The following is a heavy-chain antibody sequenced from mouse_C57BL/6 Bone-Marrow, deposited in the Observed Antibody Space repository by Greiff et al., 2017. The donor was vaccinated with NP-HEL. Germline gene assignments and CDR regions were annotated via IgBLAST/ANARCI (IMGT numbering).Heavy chain of an antibody. Sequence: VQLQQPGTELVKPGASVKLSCKASGYTFTSYWMHWVKQRPGQGLEWIGNINPSNGGTNYNEKFKSKATLTVDKSSSTAYMQRSSLTSEDSAVYYCARDGTTVVATFYWYFVVWGTGTTVTVSS. CDR1: GYTFTSYW. CDR2: INPSNGGT. CDR3: ARDGTTVVATFYWYFVV. J-gene: IGHJ1*03. D-gene: IGHD1-1*01. V-gene: IGHV1-53*01.